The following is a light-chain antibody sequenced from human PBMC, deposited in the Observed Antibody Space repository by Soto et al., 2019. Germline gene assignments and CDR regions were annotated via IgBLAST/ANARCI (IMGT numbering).Light chain of an antibody. CDR1: QAVSSNY. Sequence: ALTQSPGTLSSSPGERATLSCRASQAVSSNYLAWYQQKPGQAPRLLISGASGRATGVPDRFSGSGSGTDFTLTIDRLESEDFAVYFCQQRQYWPPITFGQGTRLEIK. J-gene: IGKJ5*01. CDR2: GAS. V-gene: IGKV3D-20*02. CDR3: QQRQYWPPIT.